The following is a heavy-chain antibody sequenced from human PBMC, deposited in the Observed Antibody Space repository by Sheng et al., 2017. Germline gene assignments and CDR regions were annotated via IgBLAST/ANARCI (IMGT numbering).Heavy chain of an antibody. CDR3: ARDSSAAQYCSSTSCSYYYGMDV. CDR1: GFTFSSYS. Sequence: EVQLVESGGGLVKPGGSLRLSCAASGFTFSSYSMNWVRQAPGKGLEWVSSISSSSSYIYYADSVKGRFTISRDNAKNSLYLQMNSLRAEDTAVYYCARDSSAAQYCSSTSCSYYYGMDVWAKGP. D-gene: IGHD2-2*01. V-gene: IGHV3-21*01. J-gene: IGHJ6*02. CDR2: ISSSSSYI.